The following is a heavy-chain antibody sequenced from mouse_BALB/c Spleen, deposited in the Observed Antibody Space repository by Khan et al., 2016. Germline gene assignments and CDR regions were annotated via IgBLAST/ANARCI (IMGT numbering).Heavy chain of an antibody. CDR3: ARYGYHAIDY. CDR1: GYCITSGYR. Sequence: EVQLQESGHDLVKPSQSLSLTCTVTGYCITSGYRWHWIRQFPGNKLEWMGYIHYSGSTNNNPSLKSRISITRDTSKDQLFLQLNSVTTADTATYYCARYGYHAIDYSRQCTSVTVSA. D-gene: IGHD1-1*02. V-gene: IGHV3-1*02. CDR2: IHYSGST. J-gene: IGHJ4*01.